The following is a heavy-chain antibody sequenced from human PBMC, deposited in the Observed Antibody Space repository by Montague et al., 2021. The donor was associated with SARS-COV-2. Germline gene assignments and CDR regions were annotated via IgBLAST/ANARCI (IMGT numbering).Heavy chain of an antibody. CDR1: GGSISSINW. CDR2: IYHSGST. J-gene: IGHJ4*02. V-gene: IGHV4-4*02. D-gene: IGHD6-19*01. CDR3: ARTGYSSGWHSFDY. Sequence: ETLSLTCAVSGGSISSINWWSWVRQPPGKGLEWIGEIYHSGSTNYNPSLKSRVIISVDKSKNQFSLKLSSVTAADTAVYYCARTGYSSGWHSFDYWGQGTLVTVSS.